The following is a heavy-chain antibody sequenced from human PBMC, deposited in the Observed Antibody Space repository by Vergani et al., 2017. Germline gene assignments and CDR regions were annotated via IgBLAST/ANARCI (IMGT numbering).Heavy chain of an antibody. V-gene: IGHV4-34*01. CDR3: ARLHTVTTWGDYYGMDV. CDR2: INHSGST. J-gene: IGHJ6*02. D-gene: IGHD4-17*01. Sequence: QVQLQQWGAGLLKPSETLSLTCAVYGGSFSGYYWSWIRQPPGKGLEWIGEINHSGSTNYNPSLKSRVTISVDTSKNQFSLKLSSVTAADTAVYYCARLHTVTTWGDYYGMDVWGQGTTVTVSS. CDR1: GGSFSGYY.